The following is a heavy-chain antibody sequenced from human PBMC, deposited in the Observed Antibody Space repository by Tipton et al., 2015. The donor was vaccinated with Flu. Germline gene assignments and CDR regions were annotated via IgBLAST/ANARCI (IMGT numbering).Heavy chain of an antibody. D-gene: IGHD3-10*01. J-gene: IGHJ4*02. CDR2: IYYSGRT. V-gene: IGHV4-59*01. CDR1: GGSISSYY. Sequence: TLSLTCTVSGGSISSYYWSWIRQPPGKGLEWIGYIYYSGRTNYNPSLKSRVTISVDTSKNQFSLKLSSVTAADTAVYYCATYGSGSYSNYWGQGTLVTVSS. CDR3: ATYGSGSYSNY.